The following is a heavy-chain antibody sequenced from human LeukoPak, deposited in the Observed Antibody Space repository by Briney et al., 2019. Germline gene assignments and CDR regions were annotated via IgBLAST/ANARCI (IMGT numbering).Heavy chain of an antibody. V-gene: IGHV1-2*02. Sequence: ASVKVSCKASGYTFTSYGISWVRQAPGQGLEWMGWINPNSGGTNYAQKFQGRVTMTRDTSISTAYMELSRLRSDDTAVYYCARDPRALWFGELLFGVNWFDPWGQGTLVTVSS. CDR2: INPNSGGT. J-gene: IGHJ5*02. D-gene: IGHD3-10*01. CDR3: ARDPRALWFGELLFGVNWFDP. CDR1: GYTFTSYG.